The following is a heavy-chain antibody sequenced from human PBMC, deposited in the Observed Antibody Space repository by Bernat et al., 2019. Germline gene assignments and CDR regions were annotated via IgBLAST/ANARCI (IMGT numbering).Heavy chain of an antibody. Sequence: QLVQSGAEVKKPGASVKVSCKASGYTFTSSAMQWVRQARGQRLEWIGWIVVGSGNTNYTQKFQERVTITRDMSTSTAYMELNSLRAEDTAVYYCAKDRRKSYYDILTGSAEGSDYWGQGTLVTVSS. CDR1: GYTFTSSA. D-gene: IGHD3-9*01. CDR3: AKDRRKSYYDILTGSAEGSDY. V-gene: IGHV1-58*02. J-gene: IGHJ4*02. CDR2: IVVGSGNT.